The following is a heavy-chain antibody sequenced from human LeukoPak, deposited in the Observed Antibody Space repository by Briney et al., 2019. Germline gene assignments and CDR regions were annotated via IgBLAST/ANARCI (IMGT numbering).Heavy chain of an antibody. CDR1: GYTFFDYY. CDR3: ARDRVTTALSDAFDT. Sequence: GASVKVSCKASGYTFFDYYMHCVRHAPGQELEWMGWINPITGGTDSAQKFPGRVIMTRDTSIRAAYLELSRLNSDDTAVYYCARDRVTTALSDAFDTWGEGTMVTVSS. D-gene: IGHD2-21*02. J-gene: IGHJ3*02. V-gene: IGHV1-2*02. CDR2: INPITGGT.